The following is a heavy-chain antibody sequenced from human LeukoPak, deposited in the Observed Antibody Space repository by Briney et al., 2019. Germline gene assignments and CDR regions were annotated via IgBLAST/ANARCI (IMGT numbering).Heavy chain of an antibody. CDR1: GFTFSNFG. CDR3: ARDGPPSLDYYDSSGYYHLDY. Sequence: GGSLRLSCAASGFTFSNFGMHWVRQAPGKGLEWVAFIRYDGSNKYYADSVKGRFTISRDNAKNSLYLQMNSLRAEDTAVYYCARDGPPSLDYYDSSGYYHLDYWGQGTLVTVSS. V-gene: IGHV3-30*02. J-gene: IGHJ4*02. D-gene: IGHD3-22*01. CDR2: IRYDGSNK.